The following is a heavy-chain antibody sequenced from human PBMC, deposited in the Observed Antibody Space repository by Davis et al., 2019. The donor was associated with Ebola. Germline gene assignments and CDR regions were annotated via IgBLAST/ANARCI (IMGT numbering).Heavy chain of an antibody. CDR3: ARVTPNIVVDY. CDR2: INPHSGGT. CDR1: GDTFSTYG. J-gene: IGHJ4*02. Sequence: ASVKVSCKASGDTFSTYGITWVRQAPGQGLEWMGWINPHSGGTNYAQKFHGRVTLTRDTSINTAYMELSRLRSDDTAVYYCARVTPNIVVDYWGQGTLVTVSS. D-gene: IGHD2-21*01. V-gene: IGHV1-2*02.